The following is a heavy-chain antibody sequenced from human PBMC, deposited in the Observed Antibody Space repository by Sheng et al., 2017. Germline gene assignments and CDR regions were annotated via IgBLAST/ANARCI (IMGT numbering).Heavy chain of an antibody. J-gene: IGHJ4*02. Sequence: EVQLLESGGGLVQPGGSLRLSCAASGFTFSSYAMSWVRQAPGKGLEWVSAISGSGGSTYYADSVKGRFTISRDNSKNTLYLQMNSLRAEDTAVYYCAKSGTYYYDSSGYPIDYWGQGTLVTVSS. D-gene: IGHD3-22*01. V-gene: IGHV3-23*01. CDR1: GFTFSSYA. CDR3: AKSGTYYYDSSGYPIDY. CDR2: ISGSGGST.